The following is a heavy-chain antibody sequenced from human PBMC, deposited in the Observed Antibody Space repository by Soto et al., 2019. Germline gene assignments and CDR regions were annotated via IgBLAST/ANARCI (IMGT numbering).Heavy chain of an antibody. Sequence: SETLSLTCAVYGGSFSGYYWSWIRQPPGKGLEWIGEINHSGSTNYNPSLKSRVTISVDTSKNQFSLKLSSVTAADTAVYYCARDPLNGDYEEYYYYYMDVWGKGTTVTVSS. CDR2: INHSGST. J-gene: IGHJ6*03. V-gene: IGHV4-34*01. CDR3: ARDPLNGDYEEYYYYYMDV. CDR1: GGSFSGYY. D-gene: IGHD4-17*01.